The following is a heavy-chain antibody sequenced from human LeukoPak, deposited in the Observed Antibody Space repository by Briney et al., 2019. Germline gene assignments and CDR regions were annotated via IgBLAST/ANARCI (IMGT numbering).Heavy chain of an antibody. CDR2: THYSGNT. J-gene: IGHJ4*02. Sequence: SETLSLTCGVSGYSIGVGYYWGWIRQPPGKGLEWIGGTHYSGNTYYNPSLKSRVTISVDRSKNQFSLKLSSVTAADTAVYYCARRPRYSSGWYYFDSWGQGTLVTVSS. CDR3: ARRPRYSSGWYYFDS. D-gene: IGHD6-19*01. CDR1: GYSIGVGYY. V-gene: IGHV4-38-2*01.